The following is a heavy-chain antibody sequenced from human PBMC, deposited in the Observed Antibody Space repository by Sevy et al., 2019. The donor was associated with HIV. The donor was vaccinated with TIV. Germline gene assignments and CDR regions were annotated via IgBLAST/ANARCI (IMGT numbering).Heavy chain of an antibody. V-gene: IGHV3-15*01. CDR1: GFTFSNAW. J-gene: IGHJ4*02. Sequence: GGSLRLSCAASGFTFSNAWMTWVRQAPGAGLEWVGRIKSKTDGGTTDYAAPVIGRFTISRDDSKNTLYLQMNSLKTADTAGYYCTPDGTYYDYWGQGTLVTVSS. CDR3: TPDGTYYDY. D-gene: IGHD6-13*01. CDR2: IKSKTDGGTT.